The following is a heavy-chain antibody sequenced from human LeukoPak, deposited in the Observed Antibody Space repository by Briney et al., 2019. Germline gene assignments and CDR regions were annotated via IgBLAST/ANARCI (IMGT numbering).Heavy chain of an antibody. CDR1: GFTFSIYA. Sequence: GGSLRLSCAASGFTFSIYAMSWVRQTPGKGLEWVSAISGSGGNTYYADSVKGRFTISRDNSKNTLYLQMNSLRAEDTAVYYCANEVAAFDYWGQGTLVTVSS. D-gene: IGHD2-15*01. CDR3: ANEVAAFDY. J-gene: IGHJ4*02. V-gene: IGHV3-23*01. CDR2: ISGSGGNT.